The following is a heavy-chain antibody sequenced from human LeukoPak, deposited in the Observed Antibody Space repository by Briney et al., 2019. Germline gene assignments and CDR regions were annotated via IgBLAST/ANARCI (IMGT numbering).Heavy chain of an antibody. V-gene: IGHV1-46*01. Sequence: ASVKVSCKASGYTFTSYYMHWVRQAPGQGLEWMGIINPSGGSTSYAQKFQGRVTMTTDTSTSTVYMELSSLRSEDTAVYYCARGPTKKRYQLPSFDIWGQGTMVTVSS. CDR2: INPSGGST. J-gene: IGHJ3*02. CDR3: ARGPTKKRYQLPSFDI. D-gene: IGHD2-2*01. CDR1: GYTFTSYY.